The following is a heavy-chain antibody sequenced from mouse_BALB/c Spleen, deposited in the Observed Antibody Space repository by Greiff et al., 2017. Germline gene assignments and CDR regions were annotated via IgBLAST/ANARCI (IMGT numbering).Heavy chain of an antibody. CDR2: IDPENGDT. Sequence: VHVKQSGAELVRSGASVKLSCTASGFNIKDYYMHWVKQRPEQGLEWIGWIDPENGDTEYAPKFQGKATMTADTSSNTAYLQLSSLTSEDTAVYYCNYYAYWGQGTTLTVSS. V-gene: IGHV14-4*02. D-gene: IGHD1-1*01. J-gene: IGHJ2*01. CDR3: NYYAY. CDR1: GFNIKDYY.